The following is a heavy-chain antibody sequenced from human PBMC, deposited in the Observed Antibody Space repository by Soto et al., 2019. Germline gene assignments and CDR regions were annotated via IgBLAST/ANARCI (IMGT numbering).Heavy chain of an antibody. CDR1: GGTFSSYA. D-gene: IGHD5-18*01. J-gene: IGHJ4*02. CDR2: IIPIFGTA. Sequence: QVQLVQSGAEVKKPGSSVKVSCKASGGTFSSYAISWVRQAPGQGLEWMGGIIPIFGTANYAQKFQGRVTITADKSTSTAYMELRIMRSEETAVYYCARGVEMATAFGYWGQGTLVTVSS. V-gene: IGHV1-69*06. CDR3: ARGVEMATAFGY.